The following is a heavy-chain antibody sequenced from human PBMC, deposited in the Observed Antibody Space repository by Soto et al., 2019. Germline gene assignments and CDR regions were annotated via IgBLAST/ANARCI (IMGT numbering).Heavy chain of an antibody. CDR2: ISHRGST. D-gene: IGHD3-16*01. V-gene: IGHV4-30-2*01. CDR1: GGSINSGDYT. CDR3: AGSRIIPPFDY. Sequence: TRSRTCAVYGGSINSGDYTWSWIRQPPGKGLEWIAYISHRGSTSYTPSLKSRVTIEVDKSKNQFSLKMTSVTAADTALYLCAGSRIIPPFDYWAWEPWSP. J-gene: IGHJ4*02.